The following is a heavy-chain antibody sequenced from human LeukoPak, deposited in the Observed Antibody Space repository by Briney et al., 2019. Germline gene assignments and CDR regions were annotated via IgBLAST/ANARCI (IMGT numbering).Heavy chain of an antibody. CDR3: AKGYYYDSSGWFDY. CDR1: GFTFSSYG. J-gene: IGHJ4*02. V-gene: IGHV3-30*18. Sequence: PGRSLRLSCAASGFTFSSYGMHWVRQAPGKGLEGVAVISYDGSNKYYADSVKGRFTISRDNSKNTLYLQMNSLRAEDTAVYYCAKGYYYDSSGWFDYWGQGTLVTVSS. CDR2: ISYDGSNK. D-gene: IGHD3-22*01.